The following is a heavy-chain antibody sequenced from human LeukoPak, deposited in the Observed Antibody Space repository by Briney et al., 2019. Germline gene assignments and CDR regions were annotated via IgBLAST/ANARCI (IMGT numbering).Heavy chain of an antibody. V-gene: IGHV3-74*01. J-gene: IGHJ4*02. CDR2: INSDGSTT. D-gene: IGHD3-22*01. CDR1: GFTFSSYW. CDR3: ARVAYYYDSNGYYFDY. Sequence: PGGSLRLPCAASGFTFSSYWMHWVRQAPGKGLVWVSRINSDGSTTSYADSVKGRFTISRDNAKNTLYLQMNSLRAEDTAVYYCARVAYYYDSNGYYFDYWGQGTLVTVSS.